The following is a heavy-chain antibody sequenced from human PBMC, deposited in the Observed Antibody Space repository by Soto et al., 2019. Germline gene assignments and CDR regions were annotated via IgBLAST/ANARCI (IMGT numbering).Heavy chain of an antibody. CDR3: ARGLGVGSGAGLVGP. D-gene: IGHD3-3*01. Sequence: QVQLQQWGAGLLKPSETLSLTFAVYGGSVSGYYWSWIRQPPGKGLEWIGEIKHSGSTNYNPSRKGRVTISVDTSKDQSSLKLRSVAAADTAVYYCARGLGVGSGAGLVGPWGPGNLVTVSS. J-gene: IGHJ5*02. CDR1: GGSVSGYY. CDR2: IKHSGST. V-gene: IGHV4-34*01.